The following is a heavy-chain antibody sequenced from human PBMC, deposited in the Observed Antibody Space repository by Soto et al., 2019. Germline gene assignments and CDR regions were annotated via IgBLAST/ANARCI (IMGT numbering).Heavy chain of an antibody. CDR2: IYPGDSDT. CDR1: GYFFSNYW. Sequence: EVQLVQSGAEVKKPGESLKISCTATGYFFSNYWIGWVRQMAGRGLEWVGIIYPGDSDTRYSPSFQGQVTISADKYISTVYLQWSSLKASDTAMYYCARHSYRDYRDFWGQGTHVTVSS. J-gene: IGHJ4*02. V-gene: IGHV5-51*01. D-gene: IGHD3-10*01. CDR3: ARHSYRDYRDF.